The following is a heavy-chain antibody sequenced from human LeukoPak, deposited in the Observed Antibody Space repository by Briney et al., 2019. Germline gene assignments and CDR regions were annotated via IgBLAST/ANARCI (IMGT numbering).Heavy chain of an antibody. Sequence: GGSLRLSCAASGFTFSSFAMSWVRQAPGKGLEWVSAITGSGDSTYCADSVKGRFTISRDNSKNTLHLQLNSLRAEDTAVYYCAKYGGSGSYPYYYYSYGLNVWGQGTTVTVSS. J-gene: IGHJ6*02. D-gene: IGHD3-10*01. V-gene: IGHV3-23*01. CDR3: AKYGGSGSYPYYYYSYGLNV. CDR1: GFTFSSFA. CDR2: ITGSGDST.